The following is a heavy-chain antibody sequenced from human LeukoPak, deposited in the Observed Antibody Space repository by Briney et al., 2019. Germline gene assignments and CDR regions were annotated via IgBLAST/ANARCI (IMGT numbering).Heavy chain of an antibody. CDR3: AKGYSSGWYKPIDY. J-gene: IGHJ4*02. D-gene: IGHD6-19*01. CDR2: ISYDGSNK. V-gene: IGHV3-30*18. Sequence: PGGSLRLSCAASGFTFSSYGMHWVRQAPGKGLEWVAVISYDGSNKYYADSVKGRFTISRDNSKNTLYLQMNSLRAEDTAVYYCAKGYSSGWYKPIDYWGQGTLVTVSS. CDR1: GFTFSSYG.